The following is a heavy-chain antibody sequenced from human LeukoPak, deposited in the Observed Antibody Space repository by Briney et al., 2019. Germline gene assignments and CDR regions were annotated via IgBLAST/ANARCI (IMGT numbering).Heavy chain of an antibody. CDR2: TLYDGSSQ. D-gene: IGHD5-24*01. CDR3: GKDLLLRQFVLDF. J-gene: IGHJ4*02. V-gene: IGHV3-30*02. Sequence: PGGSLRLSCAASGFTFTGYGMHWVRQAPGRGLEWVAFTLYDGSSQYYPDSLRGRFTISRDNSKNTLFLQMNNLTHDDTAVYYCGKDLLLRQFVLDFWGQGTPVTVSS. CDR1: GFTFTGYG.